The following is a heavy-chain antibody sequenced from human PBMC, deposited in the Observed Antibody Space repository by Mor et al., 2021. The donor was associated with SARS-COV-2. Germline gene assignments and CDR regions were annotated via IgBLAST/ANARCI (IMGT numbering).Heavy chain of an antibody. Sequence: YRDGNTQYADSVEGRFTISRDNSQNTLYLQMNSLGAEDTAVYYCAKEFTGAPRAFDIWGQGTM. V-gene: IGHV3-66*01. CDR2: YRDGNT. J-gene: IGHJ3*02. D-gene: IGHD1-26*01. CDR3: AKEFTGAPRAFDI.